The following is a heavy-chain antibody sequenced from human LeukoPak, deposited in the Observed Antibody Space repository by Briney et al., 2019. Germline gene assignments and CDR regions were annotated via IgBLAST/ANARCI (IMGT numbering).Heavy chain of an antibody. Sequence: PGRSLRLSCAASGFTFSSYGMHWVRQAPGKGLEWVAVISYDGSNKYYADSVKGRFTISRDNSKNTLYLQMNSLRAEDTAVYYCAKESPEGRPFDYWGQGTLVTVSS. CDR3: AKESPEGRPFDY. CDR1: GFTFSSYG. J-gene: IGHJ4*02. V-gene: IGHV3-30*18. CDR2: ISYDGSNK.